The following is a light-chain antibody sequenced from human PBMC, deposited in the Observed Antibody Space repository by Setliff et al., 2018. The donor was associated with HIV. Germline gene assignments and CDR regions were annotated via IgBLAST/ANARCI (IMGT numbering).Light chain of an antibody. V-gene: IGLV2-14*01. CDR2: EVS. J-gene: IGLJ1*01. CDR1: SSDVGGYNY. Sequence: QSVLTQPASVSGSPGQSITMSCTGTSSDVGGYNYVSWYQQHPGKAPKLIIYEVSNRPSGVSNRFSGSKSGNTASLTISGLQAEDEADYYCSSYRSGNTVVFGTGTKVTV. CDR3: SSYRSGNTVV.